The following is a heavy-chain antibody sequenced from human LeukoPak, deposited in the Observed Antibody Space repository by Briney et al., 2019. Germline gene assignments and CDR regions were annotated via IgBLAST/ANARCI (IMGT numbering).Heavy chain of an antibody. CDR2: INHSGST. V-gene: IGHV4-34*01. J-gene: IGHJ4*02. Sequence: SETLSLTCAVYGGSFSGYYWSWIRQPPGKGLEWIGEINHSGSTNYNPSLKSRVTISVDTSKNQFSLKLGSVTAADTAVYYCARGPEYCSGGSCLFDYWGQGTLVTVSS. CDR1: GGSFSGYY. D-gene: IGHD2-15*01. CDR3: ARGPEYCSGGSCLFDY.